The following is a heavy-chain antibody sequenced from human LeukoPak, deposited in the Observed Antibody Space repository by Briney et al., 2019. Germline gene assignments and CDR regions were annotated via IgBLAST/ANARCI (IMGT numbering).Heavy chain of an antibody. Sequence: GRSLRLSCAASGFTFSSYGMHWVRQAPGKGLEWVAVISYDGSNKYYADSVRGRFTISRDNSKNTLYLQMNSLRAEDTAVYYCAKRGIAAAFDYWGQGTLVTVSS. CDR1: GFTFSSYG. CDR2: ISYDGSNK. D-gene: IGHD6-13*01. J-gene: IGHJ4*02. V-gene: IGHV3-30*18. CDR3: AKRGIAAAFDY.